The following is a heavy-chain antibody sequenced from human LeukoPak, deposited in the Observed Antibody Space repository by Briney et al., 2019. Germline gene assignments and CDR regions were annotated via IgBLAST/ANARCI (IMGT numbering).Heavy chain of an antibody. J-gene: IGHJ4*02. CDR1: GGSISSYY. CDR3: ARSGRGTFTSYWTYFDF. D-gene: IGHD2/OR15-2a*01. CDR2: IYYSGNT. V-gene: IGHV4-59*01. Sequence: SETLSLTCTVSGGSISSYYWNWIRQPPGKGLEWIGYIYYSGNTNYNPSLESRVTISIDTSKSQISLRLSPVTAADTAVYYCARSGRGTFTSYWTYFDFWGQGTLVTVSS.